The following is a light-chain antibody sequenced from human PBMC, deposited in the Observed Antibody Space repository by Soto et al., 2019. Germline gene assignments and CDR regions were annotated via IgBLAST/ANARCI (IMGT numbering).Light chain of an antibody. CDR2: SAS. CDR3: QRTYNAPIT. J-gene: IGKJ5*01. Sequence: DIQLTQSPSSLSESLGARVTITPRVNKGTSSYLNWYRRKPRKVPELLIYSASNLQSGVPSRVSGSGSGTDFTLTISSLQPEDEATYDGQRTYNAPITFGQGTRLEIK. V-gene: IGKV1-27*01. CDR1: KGTSSY.